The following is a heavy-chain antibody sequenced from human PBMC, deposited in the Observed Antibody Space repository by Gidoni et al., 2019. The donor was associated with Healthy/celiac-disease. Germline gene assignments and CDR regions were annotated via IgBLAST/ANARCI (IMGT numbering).Heavy chain of an antibody. D-gene: IGHD3-10*01. CDR1: GFTFSSYS. CDR2: ISSSSSTI. Sequence: EVQLVESGGGLVQPGGSLSISCAASGFTFSSYSMNCVRQAPGKGLEWVSYISSSSSTIDYAESGKGRFTISRDKAKNSLYLQMNCLRAEDTAVYYCARVRHYYGSGSRGNWFDPWGQGTLVTVSS. J-gene: IGHJ5*02. V-gene: IGHV3-48*01. CDR3: ARVRHYYGSGSRGNWFDP.